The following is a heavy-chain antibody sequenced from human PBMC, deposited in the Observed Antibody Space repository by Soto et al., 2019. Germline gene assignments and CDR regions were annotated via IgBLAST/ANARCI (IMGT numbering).Heavy chain of an antibody. J-gene: IGHJ3*02. V-gene: IGHV4-59*01. CDR3: ARVWGGAFDI. D-gene: IGHD3-10*01. CDR1: GGSISSYY. CDR2: IYYSGST. Sequence: SETLSLTCTVTGGSISSYYWSWIRQPPGKGLEWIGYIYYSGSTNYNPSPKSRVTISVDTSKNQFSLKLSSVTAADTAVYYCARVWGGAFDIWGQGTMVTVSS.